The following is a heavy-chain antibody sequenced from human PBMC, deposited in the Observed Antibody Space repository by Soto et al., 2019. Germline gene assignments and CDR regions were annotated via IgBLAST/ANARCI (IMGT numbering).Heavy chain of an antibody. CDR2: ISANDVGT. CDR1: GFTLRNYA. D-gene: IGHD1-20*01. V-gene: IGHV3-23*01. J-gene: IGHJ4*02. Sequence: GGYLRLSCEASGFTLRNYAMTWVRQAPGKGLEWVSLISANDVGTYYAESVKTRFTISTDQSRNTVYLQMDSLRADDTAIYYGAKAKNDYNWDNRPPFDYWGQGTLVTSPQ. CDR3: AKAKNDYNWDNRPPFDY.